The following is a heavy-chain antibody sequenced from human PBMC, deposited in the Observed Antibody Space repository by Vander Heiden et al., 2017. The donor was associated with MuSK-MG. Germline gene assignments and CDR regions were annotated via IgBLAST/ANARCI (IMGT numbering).Heavy chain of an antibody. CDR2: MYTDGKT. CDR3: ARSIKLAGCLTS. D-gene: IGHD6-19*01. V-gene: IGHV3-53*01. J-gene: IGHJ5*02. CDR1: GYSVSGSN. Sequence: EVQRVESGGGLIQPGRSMRRSCAASGYSVSGSNLSWVRTAPGARLDGVSVMYTDGKTFYADSGKVRFTISRDSSKNTLFLQIDTLRAEDTAVYYCARSIKLAGCLTSWGKGILVNVSS.